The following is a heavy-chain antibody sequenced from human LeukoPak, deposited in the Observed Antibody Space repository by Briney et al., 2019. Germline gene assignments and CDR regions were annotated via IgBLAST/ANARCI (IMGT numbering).Heavy chain of an antibody. J-gene: IGHJ4*02. CDR2: IYYSGST. CDR1: GGSISSYY. D-gene: IGHD4-23*01. V-gene: IGHV4-59*08. CDR3: ATLDYGGNATPFDY. Sequence: PSETLSLTCTVSGGSISSYYWSWIRQPPGKGLEWIGYIYYSGSTNYNPSLKSRVTISVDTSKNQFSLKLSSVTAADTAVYYCATLDYGGNATPFDYWGQGTLVTVSS.